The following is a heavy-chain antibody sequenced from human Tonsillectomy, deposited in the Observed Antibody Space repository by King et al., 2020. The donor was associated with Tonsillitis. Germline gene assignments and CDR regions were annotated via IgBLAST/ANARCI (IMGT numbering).Heavy chain of an antibody. D-gene: IGHD3-10*01. CDR2: ISGDGGKT. V-gene: IGHV3-43*02. J-gene: IGHJ6*03. CDR3: VKDDQFGQTGYYYMDV. Sequence: VQLVESGRGVVQPGGSLRLSCATSGFTFDDYAMHWVRQAPGKGLEWVSLISGDGGKTFYTDSVKGRFTISRENSKNSLYLQMNSLRTEDTALYYCVKDDQFGQTGYYYMDVWGKGTTVTVSS. CDR1: GFTFDDYA.